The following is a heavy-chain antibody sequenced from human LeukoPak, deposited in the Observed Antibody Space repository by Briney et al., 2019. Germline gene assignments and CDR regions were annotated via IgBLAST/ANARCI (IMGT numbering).Heavy chain of an antibody. CDR3: VRGSATTVSDY. D-gene: IGHD4-17*01. V-gene: IGHV1-46*01. J-gene: IGHJ4*02. Sequence: EASVKVSCKASGYTFTSYYMHWVRQAPGQGLEWMGIINPSGGSTSYAQKFQGRVTMTRDTSTSTVYMELRSLRSEDTAVFYCVRGSATTVSDYWGQGTLVTVSS. CDR2: INPSGGST. CDR1: GYTFTSYY.